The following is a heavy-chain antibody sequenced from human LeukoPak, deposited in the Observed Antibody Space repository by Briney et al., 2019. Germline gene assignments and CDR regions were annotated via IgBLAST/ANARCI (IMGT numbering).Heavy chain of an antibody. V-gene: IGHV1-2*02. J-gene: IGHJ4*02. CDR2: INPNSGGT. CDR1: GYTFTGYY. CDR3: ARDHGSGSYYADY. Sequence: GASVKVFCEASGYTFTGYYMHWVRQAPGQGLEWMGWINPNSGGTNYAQKFQGKVTMTRDTSISTAYMELSRLRSDDTAVYYCARDHGSGSYYADYWGQGTLLTVSS. D-gene: IGHD3-10*01.